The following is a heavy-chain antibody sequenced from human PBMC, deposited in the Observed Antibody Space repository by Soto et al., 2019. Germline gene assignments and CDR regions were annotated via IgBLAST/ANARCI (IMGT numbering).Heavy chain of an antibody. D-gene: IGHD4-17*01. CDR3: ARSGPRWPYYFDY. V-gene: IGHV2-70*01. J-gene: IGHJ4*02. CDR1: SRNSNRMY. CDR2: IDWDDDK. Sequence: SRNSNRMYVSWIRQPPGKALEWLALIDWDDDKYYSTSLKTRLTISKDTSKNQVVLTMTNMDPVDTATYYCARSGPRWPYYFDYWGQGTLVTVSS.